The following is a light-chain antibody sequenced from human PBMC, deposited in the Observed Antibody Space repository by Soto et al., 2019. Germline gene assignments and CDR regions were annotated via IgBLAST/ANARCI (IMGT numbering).Light chain of an antibody. J-gene: IGKJ4*01. CDR3: QQRSNWPLT. V-gene: IGKV3-11*01. CDR1: QSVSSY. Sequence: EIVLTQSPATLSLSPGERATLSCRASQSVSSYLAWYQQKPGQAPRLLIYDASNRATGIPARFSASGSGTGFTLTISSLEPEDFAVYYCQQRSNWPLTFGGGTKVDSK. CDR2: DAS.